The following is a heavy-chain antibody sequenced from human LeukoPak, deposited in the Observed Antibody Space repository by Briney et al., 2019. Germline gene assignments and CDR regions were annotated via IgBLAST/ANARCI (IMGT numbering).Heavy chain of an antibody. CDR1: GVSTNTYYY. CDR2: VGYSGRT. Sequence: PSETLSLTCTVSGVSTNTYYYWSWIRQPPGKGLEWIGYVGYSGRTKYSPSLKSRVTISVDTSKYQFSLELSSVTAADTAVYYCAKGYCGSTNCYGDYWGQGTLVTVSS. D-gene: IGHD2-2*01. J-gene: IGHJ4*02. CDR3: AKGYCGSTNCYGDY. V-gene: IGHV4-59*08.